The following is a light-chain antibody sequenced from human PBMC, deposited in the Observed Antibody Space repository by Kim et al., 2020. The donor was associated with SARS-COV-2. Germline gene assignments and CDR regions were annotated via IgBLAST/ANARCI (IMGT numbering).Light chain of an antibody. V-gene: IGLV2-14*04. Sequence: PGQSITIYCTGTNSDVGGYNYVSWYQQDPGKAPKLMIYDVSKRPSGVSDRFSGSKSGNTASLTISGLQAEDETDYYCSSYASTGTVFGTGTEVTVL. CDR2: DVS. J-gene: IGLJ1*01. CDR1: NSDVGGYNY. CDR3: SSYASTGTV.